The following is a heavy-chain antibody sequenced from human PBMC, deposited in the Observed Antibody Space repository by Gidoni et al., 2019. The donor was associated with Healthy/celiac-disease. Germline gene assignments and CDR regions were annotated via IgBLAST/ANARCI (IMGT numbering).Heavy chain of an antibody. CDR1: GFTFSSSA. CDR2: SSGSGGST. D-gene: IGHD3-22*01. V-gene: IGHV3-23*01. J-gene: IGHJ5*02. Sequence: EVQLLESGGGLVQPVGSLRLSCAASGFTFSSSAMSWVRQAPGKGLEWVSASSGSGGSTYYADSVKGRFTISRDNSKNTLYLQMNSLRAEDTAVYYCAKDRHAVVVITTVWFDPWGQGTLVTVSS. CDR3: AKDRHAVVVITTVWFDP.